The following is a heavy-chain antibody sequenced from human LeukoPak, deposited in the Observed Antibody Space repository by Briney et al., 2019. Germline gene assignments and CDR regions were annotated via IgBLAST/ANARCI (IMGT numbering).Heavy chain of an antibody. V-gene: IGHV3-7*01. CDR2: IKQDGSEK. D-gene: IGHD2-2*01. Sequence: GGSLRLSCAASGFTFSSYWMNWVRQAPGKGLEWVANIKQDGSEKYYVDSVKGRFTISRDNAKNSLYLQMNSLRAEDTAVYYCARAKREYQLSYYFDYWGQGTLVTVSS. CDR1: GFTFSSYW. J-gene: IGHJ4*02. CDR3: ARAKREYQLSYYFDY.